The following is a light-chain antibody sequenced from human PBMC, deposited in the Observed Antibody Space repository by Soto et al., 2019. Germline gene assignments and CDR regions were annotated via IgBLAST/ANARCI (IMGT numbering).Light chain of an antibody. CDR1: QSVDSNY. J-gene: IGKJ3*01. CDR2: GAS. V-gene: IGKV3-20*01. CDR3: QQYGRPPRT. Sequence: EIVLTQCPGTLSLSPGERATLSCRASQSVDSNYLAWYQQKPGQAPRLLIYGASSRATGIPDRFSGSGSGTDFTLIISRLEPEDFAVYYCQQYGRPPRTFGPGTKVDIK.